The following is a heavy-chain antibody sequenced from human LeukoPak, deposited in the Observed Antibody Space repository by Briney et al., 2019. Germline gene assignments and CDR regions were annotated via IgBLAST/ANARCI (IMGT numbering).Heavy chain of an antibody. Sequence: GGSLRLSCAASGFTFSNYAMNWVRQAPGKGLEWVSGISESGGNTFYADSVKGRFTISRDNSKNTLYLQMKSLRAEDTAVYYCAKGGGYEAQYYYYYLDVWGKGTTVTISS. J-gene: IGHJ6*03. CDR1: GFTFSNYA. D-gene: IGHD5-12*01. V-gene: IGHV3-23*01. CDR3: AKGGGYEAQYYYYYLDV. CDR2: ISESGGNT.